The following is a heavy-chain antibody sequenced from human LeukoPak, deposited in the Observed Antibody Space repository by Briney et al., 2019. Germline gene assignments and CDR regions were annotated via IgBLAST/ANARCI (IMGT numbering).Heavy chain of an antibody. CDR2: IYSGGST. D-gene: IGHD5-24*01. CDR1: GFTFSNYA. Sequence: GGSLRLSCSASGFTFSNYAMNWFRQAPGKGLEWVSVIYSGGSTYYADSVKGRFTISRDNSKNTLYLQMNSLRAEDTAVYYCAREMATVFDYWGQGTLVTVSS. V-gene: IGHV3-53*01. CDR3: AREMATVFDY. J-gene: IGHJ4*02.